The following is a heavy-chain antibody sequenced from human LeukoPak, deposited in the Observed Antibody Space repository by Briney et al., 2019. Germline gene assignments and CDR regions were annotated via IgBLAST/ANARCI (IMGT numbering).Heavy chain of an antibody. CDR1: GGSISSGSYDYY. D-gene: IGHD6-6*01. CDR3: ARGSPNYYYYMDV. J-gene: IGHJ6*03. Sequence: SETLSLTCTVSGGSISSGSYDYYWTWIRQPAGKGLEWIGLIYTSGSTHYNPSLKRRDTRSVDTSKNQFSLKLSSVTAADTAVYYCARGSPNYYYYMDVWGKGPTVTVSS. CDR2: IYTSGST. V-gene: IGHV4-61*02.